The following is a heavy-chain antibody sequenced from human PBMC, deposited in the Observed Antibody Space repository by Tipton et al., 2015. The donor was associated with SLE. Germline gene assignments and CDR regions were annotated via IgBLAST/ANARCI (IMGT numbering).Heavy chain of an antibody. CDR2: VFHSGTT. D-gene: IGHD3-16*02. J-gene: IGHJ4*01. CDR1: GYYIGRGFY. V-gene: IGHV4-38-2*02. CDR3: ARDPLVRSPGAGGFFDL. Sequence: TLSLTCTVSGYYIGRGFYWGWIRQPPGKGPEWIATVFHSGTTYYSPSLRSRLSVSIDTSKNQFSLKLTSVTAADTAVYYCARDPLVRSPGAGGFFDLWGHGTLVTVSS.